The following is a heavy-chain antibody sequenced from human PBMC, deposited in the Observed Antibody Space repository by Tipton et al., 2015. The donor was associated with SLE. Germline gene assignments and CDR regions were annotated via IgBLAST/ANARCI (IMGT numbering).Heavy chain of an antibody. V-gene: IGHV1-18*01. CDR2: ISVYNGYT. CDR3: ARNGGKYGANAFDF. D-gene: IGHD2-8*01. CDR1: GYTFTSYG. J-gene: IGHJ3*01. Sequence: QLVQSGAEVKKPGASVKVSCKASGYTFTSYGISWVRQAPGQGLEWMGWISVYNGYTNYAQKLQGRVTMTTDTSTSTAYMELRSLRSDDTALYYCARNGGKYGANAFDFWGRGTRVTVSS.